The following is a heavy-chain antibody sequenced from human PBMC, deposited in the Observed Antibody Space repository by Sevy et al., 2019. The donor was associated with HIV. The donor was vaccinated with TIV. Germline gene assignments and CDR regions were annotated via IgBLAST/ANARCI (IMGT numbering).Heavy chain of an antibody. V-gene: IGHV3-23*01. Sequence: GGSLRLSCAASGFTFSNYAMSWVRQAPGKGLEWVSTFSFGCGKINYADSVKGRFTISRDNSKNTLYLQMNSLRAEDTGPYYCAREGCSKPHDYWGQGTLVTVSS. CDR3: AREGCSKPHDY. CDR1: GFTFSNYA. J-gene: IGHJ4*02. CDR2: FSFGCGKI. D-gene: IGHD2-2*01.